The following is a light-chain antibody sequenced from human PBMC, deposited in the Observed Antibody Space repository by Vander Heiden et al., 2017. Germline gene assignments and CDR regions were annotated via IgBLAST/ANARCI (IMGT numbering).Light chain of an antibody. CDR1: KNVISNY. CDR3: QQYGSSPRT. Sequence: EIVLTKSPGTLSVSPGESTTLSCRASKNVISNYLAWYQQKPGQAPRLLSYGASHRATGIPDRFSGSGSGTDFALTISRVEPEDFVVYYCQQYGSSPRTFGGGTKMEIK. J-gene: IGKJ4*01. V-gene: IGKV3-20*01. CDR2: GAS.